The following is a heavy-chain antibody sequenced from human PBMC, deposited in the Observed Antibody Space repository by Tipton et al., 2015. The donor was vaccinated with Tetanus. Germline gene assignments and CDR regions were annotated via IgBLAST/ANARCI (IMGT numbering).Heavy chain of an antibody. CDR2: ISPRATYR. J-gene: IGHJ4*02. D-gene: IGHD3-9*01. CDR3: ARVHVGLTEPCDY. CDR1: GFAFSSYS. V-gene: IGHV3-21*01. Sequence: SLRLYCAASGFAFSSYSMNWVRQAPGKGLEWVSSISPRATYRYYADSVKGRFTISRDDAKNSLFLQMNSLRVEDTAVYFCARVHVGLTEPCDYWGQGTLVTVSS.